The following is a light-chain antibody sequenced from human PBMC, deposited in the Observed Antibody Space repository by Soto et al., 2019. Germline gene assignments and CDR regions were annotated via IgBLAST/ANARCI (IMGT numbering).Light chain of an antibody. CDR1: PSVSNS. CDR2: DAS. V-gene: IGKV3-11*01. Sequence: ERVLTQSPATLSLSPGERAILSCRASPSVSNSLAWYQHKPGQAPRLPIYDASNRATGVPTRFSGSGSGTDFTLTISSLEPEDFAVYYCQQRNKWPPVTFGGGTKVDIK. J-gene: IGKJ4*01. CDR3: QQRNKWPPVT.